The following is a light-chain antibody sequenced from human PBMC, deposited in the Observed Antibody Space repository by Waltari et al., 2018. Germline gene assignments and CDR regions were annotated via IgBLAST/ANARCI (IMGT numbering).Light chain of an antibody. CDR2: EVP. Sequence: QSALTQPASVSGSPGQSITISCTGTNRDVGSYNFVSWYQQHPCEAPKLMIFEVPNRPSGVSNRFSGSKSGNSVSLIISGLQGEDEADYYCSSYTTSRTYVFGTGTKVTVL. CDR3: SSYTTSRTYV. CDR1: NRDVGSYNF. V-gene: IGLV2-14*01. J-gene: IGLJ1*01.